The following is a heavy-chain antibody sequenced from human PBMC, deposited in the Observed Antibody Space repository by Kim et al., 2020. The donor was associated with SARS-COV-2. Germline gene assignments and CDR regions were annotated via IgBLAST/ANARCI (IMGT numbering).Heavy chain of an antibody. J-gene: IGHJ4*01. V-gene: IGHV3-11*01. Sequence: GGSLRLSCAASGFTFSDYYMHWIRQAPGKGLEWLSYISGTNTVIRYADSVRGRFTISRNNANNSLYLQMNRLSAEDTAIYYCATDCAVDSGSHFDYWGQG. D-gene: IGHD2-21*02. CDR1: GFTFSDYY. CDR2: ISGTNTVI. CDR3: ATDCAVDSGSHFDY.